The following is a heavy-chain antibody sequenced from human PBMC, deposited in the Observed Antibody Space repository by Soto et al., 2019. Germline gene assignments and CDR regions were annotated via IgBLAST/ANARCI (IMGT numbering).Heavy chain of an antibody. J-gene: IGHJ4*02. CDR1: GFTFSSYA. Sequence: PVGSLRLSCAASGFTFSSYAMSWVRQAPGKGLEWVSAISGSGGSTYYADSVKGRFTISRDNSKNTLYLQMNSLRAEDTAVYYCAKDYDSSGYYYDYFDYWGQGTLVTVSS. D-gene: IGHD3-22*01. CDR2: ISGSGGST. V-gene: IGHV3-23*01. CDR3: AKDYDSSGYYYDYFDY.